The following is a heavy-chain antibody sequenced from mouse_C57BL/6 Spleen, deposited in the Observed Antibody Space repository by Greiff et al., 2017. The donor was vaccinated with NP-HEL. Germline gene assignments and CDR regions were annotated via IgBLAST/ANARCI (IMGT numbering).Heavy chain of an antibody. V-gene: IGHV7-3*01. CDR2: IRNKANGYTT. D-gene: IGHD3-1*01. CDR3: ARDKGGSSGAMDY. J-gene: IGHJ4*01. Sequence: EVKVVESGGGLVQPGGSLSLSCAASGFTFTAYYMSWVRQPPGKALEWLGFIRNKANGYTTEYSAAVKGRFTISRDNSQSILYLQMKALRAEDSATYYCARDKGGSSGAMDYWGQGTSVTVSS. CDR1: GFTFTAYY.